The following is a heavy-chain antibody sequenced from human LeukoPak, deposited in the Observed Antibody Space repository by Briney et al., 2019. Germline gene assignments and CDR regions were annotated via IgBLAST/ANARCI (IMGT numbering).Heavy chain of an antibody. Sequence: SETLSLTCAVYGGSFSGYYWSWIRQPPGKGLEWIGEINHSGSTNYNPSLKSRVTISVDTSKNQFSLKLSSVTAADTAVYFCAGARVVAAPYGMDVWGQGTTVTVS. CDR3: AGARVVAAPYGMDV. D-gene: IGHD2-15*01. V-gene: IGHV4-34*01. J-gene: IGHJ6*02. CDR1: GGSFSGYY. CDR2: INHSGST.